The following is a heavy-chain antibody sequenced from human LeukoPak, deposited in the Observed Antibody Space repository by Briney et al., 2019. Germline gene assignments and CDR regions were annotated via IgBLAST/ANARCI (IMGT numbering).Heavy chain of an antibody. V-gene: IGHV1-2*02. J-gene: IGHJ5*02. CDR3: ARDYYGSGRSFDP. D-gene: IGHD3-10*01. Sequence: ASVKVSCKASGYTFTGYYMHWVRQAPGQGLEWMGWINPNSGGTHYAQKFQGRVTMTRDTSISTAYMELSRLRSDDTAVYYCARDYYGSGRSFDPWGQGTLVTVSS. CDR1: GYTFTGYY. CDR2: INPNSGGT.